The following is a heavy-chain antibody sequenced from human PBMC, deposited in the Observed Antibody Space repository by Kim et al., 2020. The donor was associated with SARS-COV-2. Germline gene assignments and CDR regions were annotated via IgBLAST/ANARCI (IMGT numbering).Heavy chain of an antibody. CDR1: GFTFSSYA. Sequence: GGSLRLSCAASGFTFSSYAMHWVRQAPGKGLEWVAVISYDGSNKYYADSVKGRFTISRDNSKNTLYLQMNSLRAEDTAVYYCARWAVLLWFGELVGYYGMDVWGQGTTVTVSS. CDR2: ISYDGSNK. J-gene: IGHJ6*02. D-gene: IGHD3-10*01. V-gene: IGHV3-30*04. CDR3: ARWAVLLWFGELVGYYGMDV.